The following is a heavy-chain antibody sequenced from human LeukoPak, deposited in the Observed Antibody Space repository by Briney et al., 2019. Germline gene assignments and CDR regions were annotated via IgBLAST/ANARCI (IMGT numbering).Heavy chain of an antibody. CDR1: GGSFSGYY. Sequence: SETLSLTCAVYGGSFSGYYWSWIRQPPGKGLEWIGEINHSGSTNYNPSLKSRVTISVDTSKNQFSLKLSSVTAADTAVYYRARLECSVTRPYYYYYMDVWGKGTTVTVSS. V-gene: IGHV4-34*01. CDR2: INHSGST. J-gene: IGHJ6*03. CDR3: ARLECSVTRPYYYYYMDV. D-gene: IGHD3-10*02.